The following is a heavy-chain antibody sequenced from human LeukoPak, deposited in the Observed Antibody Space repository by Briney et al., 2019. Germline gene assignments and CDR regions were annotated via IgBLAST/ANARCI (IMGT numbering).Heavy chain of an antibody. J-gene: IGHJ4*02. D-gene: IGHD3-10*01. CDR1: GFTFSSYG. CDR3: ARGRNTMLYFDY. Sequence: GGSLRLSCAASGFTFSSYGMHWVRQAPGKGLEWVAVIWYDGSNKYYADSVKGRFTISRDNSKNTLYLQMNSLRAEDTAVYYCARGRNTMLYFDYWRQGTLVTVSS. CDR2: IWYDGSNK. V-gene: IGHV3-33*01.